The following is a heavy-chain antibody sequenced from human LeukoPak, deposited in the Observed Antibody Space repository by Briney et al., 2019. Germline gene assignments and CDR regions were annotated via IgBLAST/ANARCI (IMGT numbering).Heavy chain of an antibody. CDR3: ARGDTAMVLNDAFDI. D-gene: IGHD5-18*01. Sequence: RTGGSLRLSCAASGFTFSSYGMSWVRQAPGKGLEWVSAISGSGGSTYYADSVKGRFTTSRDNAKNSLYLQMNSLRAEDTAVYYCARGDTAMVLNDAFDIWGQGTMVTVSS. CDR1: GFTFSSYG. J-gene: IGHJ3*02. V-gene: IGHV3-23*01. CDR2: ISGSGGST.